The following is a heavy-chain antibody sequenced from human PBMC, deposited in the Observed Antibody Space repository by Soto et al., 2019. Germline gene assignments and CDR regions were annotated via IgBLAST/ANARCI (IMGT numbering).Heavy chain of an antibody. CDR2: ISSNGGST. Sequence: GGSLRLSCSASGFTFNIHTMHWVRQAPGKGLEYISAISSNGGSTYYAEYVKGRVTISRDNSRNTLHLQMSSLSAEDSATYYCVRDRDGYNHRNFDYWGQGT. V-gene: IGHV3-64D*06. J-gene: IGHJ4*02. CDR3: VRDRDGYNHRNFDY. D-gene: IGHD5-12*01. CDR1: GFTFNIHT.